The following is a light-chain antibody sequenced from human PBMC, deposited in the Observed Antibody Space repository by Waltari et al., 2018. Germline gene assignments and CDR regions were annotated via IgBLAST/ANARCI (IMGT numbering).Light chain of an antibody. CDR1: KLGDKY. V-gene: IGLV3-1*01. J-gene: IGLJ2*01. CDR2: GDE. CDR3: QAWDSRTII. Sequence: SYELTQPPSVSVSPGETANIACSGDKLGDKYVCWYQQKPGKSPLLVIAGDERRPSGIPERFSGSNSGNTATLTIRETQAMDEADYYCQAWDSRTIIFGGGTKLTVL.